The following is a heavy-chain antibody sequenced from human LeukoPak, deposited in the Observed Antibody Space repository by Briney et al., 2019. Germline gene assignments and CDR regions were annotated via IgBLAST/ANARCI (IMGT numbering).Heavy chain of an antibody. D-gene: IGHD3-9*01. J-gene: IGHJ4*02. CDR2: TYYRSKWFN. Sequence: SQTLSLTCAISGDSVSGNSATGNWIRQSPSRGLEWLGRTYYRSKWFNDYAVSVKGRITINPDTSKNQFSLHLNSVTPEDTAVYYCGRAEHDWGSDYWGQGTLVTVSS. CDR3: GRAEHDWGSDY. V-gene: IGHV6-1*01. CDR1: GDSVSGNSAT.